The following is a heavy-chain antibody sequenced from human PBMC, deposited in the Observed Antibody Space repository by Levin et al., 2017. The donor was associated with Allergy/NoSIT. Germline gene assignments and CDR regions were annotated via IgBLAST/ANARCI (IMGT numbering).Heavy chain of an antibody. Sequence: PGESLKISCKGSGYTFIKYWITWVRQMPGKGLEWMGRIDPRDSYTNYSPSFEGHVTISVDTSVNTAFLQWSSLKASDTAVYYCAKNAAFCSTSSCPDDSWGQGTLVIVSS. J-gene: IGHJ4*02. CDR1: GYTFIKYW. CDR3: AKNAAFCSTSSCPDDS. V-gene: IGHV5-10-1*01. D-gene: IGHD2-2*01. CDR2: IDPRDSYT.